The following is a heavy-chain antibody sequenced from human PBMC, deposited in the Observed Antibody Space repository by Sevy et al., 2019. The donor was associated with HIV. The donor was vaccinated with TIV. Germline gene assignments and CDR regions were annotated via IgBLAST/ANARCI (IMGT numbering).Heavy chain of an antibody. V-gene: IGHV3-21*01. CDR2: ISSSSSYI. D-gene: IGHD6-19*01. CDR1: GFTFSSYS. CDR3: ARDTSSGWYEGALFDY. Sequence: GGSLRLSCAASGFTFSSYSMNWVRQAPGKGLEWVSSISSSSSYIYYADSVKGRFTISRDNAKNSLYLQMNSLRAEDTAVYYCARDTSSGWYEGALFDYWGQGTLVTVSS. J-gene: IGHJ4*02.